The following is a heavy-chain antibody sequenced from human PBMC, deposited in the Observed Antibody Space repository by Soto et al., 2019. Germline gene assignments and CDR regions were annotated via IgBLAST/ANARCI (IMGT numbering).Heavy chain of an antibody. CDR1: GFTFSSYG. D-gene: IGHD5-12*01. CDR3: ARDPGGGYGAHFDY. CDR2: IWYDGSNK. J-gene: IGHJ4*02. V-gene: IGHV3-33*01. Sequence: PGGSLRLSCAASGFTFSSYGMHWVRQAPGKGLEWVAVIWYDGSNKYYADSVKGRFTISRDNSKNTLYLQMNSLRAEDTAVYYCARDPGGGYGAHFDYWGQGTLDTVSS.